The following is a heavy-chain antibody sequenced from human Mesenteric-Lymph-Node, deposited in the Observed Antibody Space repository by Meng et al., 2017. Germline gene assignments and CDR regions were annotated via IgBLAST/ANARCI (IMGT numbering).Heavy chain of an antibody. Sequence: QGQLQQWGAGLLKPSETLSLTCAVYGGSVSGYYWSWIRQPPGKGLEWIGSIYYSGSTYYNPSLRSRVTMSLDTSKNQFSLKLSSVTATDTAVYYCARHDGGYGDYFDHWGQGTLVTVSS. V-gene: IGHV4-34*01. CDR2: IYYSGST. CDR1: GGSVSGYY. D-gene: IGHD5-12*01. J-gene: IGHJ4*02. CDR3: ARHDGGYGDYFDH.